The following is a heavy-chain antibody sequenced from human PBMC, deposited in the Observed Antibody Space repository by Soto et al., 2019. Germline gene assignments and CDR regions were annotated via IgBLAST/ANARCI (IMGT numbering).Heavy chain of an antibody. CDR1: GGSISSGGYS. CDR2: MYHSGST. J-gene: IGHJ3*02. Sequence: QLQLQESGSGLVTPSQTLSLTCAVSGGSISSGGYSWNWIRQPPGEGLEWIGNMYHSGSTYYNASLKRRVTIAVDRAKNQFSLKLSSVTAADTAVYYCGRGDYANAFDIWGQGTMVTVSS. V-gene: IGHV4-30-2*01. CDR3: GRGDYANAFDI. D-gene: IGHD4-17*01.